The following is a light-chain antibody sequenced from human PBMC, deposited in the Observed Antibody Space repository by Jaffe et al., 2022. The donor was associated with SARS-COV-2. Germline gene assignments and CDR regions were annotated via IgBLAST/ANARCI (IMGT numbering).Light chain of an antibody. CDR1: SSNIGTNY. V-gene: IGLV1-47*01. Sequence: QSVLTQPPSASGTPGQRVTISCSGSSSNIGTNYVYWYQQLPGTAPKLLIYRNNQRPSGVPDRISGSKSDTSASLAISGLRSEDEADYYCAAWDDSLSGWVFGGGTKLTVL. CDR2: RNN. CDR3: AAWDDSLSGWV. J-gene: IGLJ3*02.